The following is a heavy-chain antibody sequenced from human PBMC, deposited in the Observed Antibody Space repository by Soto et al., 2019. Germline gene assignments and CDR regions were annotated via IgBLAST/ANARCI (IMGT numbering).Heavy chain of an antibody. D-gene: IGHD6-13*01. CDR1: GFTFSSYA. CDR2: ISGSGVST. J-gene: IGHJ4*02. V-gene: IGHV3-23*01. Sequence: EVQLLESGGGLVQPGGSLRLSCAASGFTFSSYAMSWVRQAPGKGLEWVSAISGSGVSTYYADSVKGRFTISRDNYKHPLYLQMNSLRAEDTAVYYCAKEHHYSSSWSEFDYWGQGTLVTVSS. CDR3: AKEHHYSSSWSEFDY.